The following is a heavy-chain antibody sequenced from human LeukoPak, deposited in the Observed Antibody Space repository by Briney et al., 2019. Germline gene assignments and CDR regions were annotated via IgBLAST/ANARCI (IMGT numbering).Heavy chain of an antibody. V-gene: IGHV1-3*03. J-gene: IGHJ5*02. Sequence: ASVKVSCKASGYTFTSYAMHWVRQAPGQRLEWMGWINAGNGNTKYSQEFQGRVTMTRDMSTSTVYMELSSLRSEDTAVYYCARDTGRTSDYYDSSVFWFDPWGQGTLVTVSS. D-gene: IGHD3-22*01. CDR2: INAGNGNT. CDR3: ARDTGRTSDYYDSSVFWFDP. CDR1: GYTFTSYA.